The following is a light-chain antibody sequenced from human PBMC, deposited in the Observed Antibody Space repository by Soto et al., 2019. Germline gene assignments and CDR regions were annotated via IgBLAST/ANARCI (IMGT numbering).Light chain of an antibody. CDR1: QGIRND. CDR3: LQDYKYPRP. V-gene: IGKV1-6*01. CDR2: AAS. J-gene: IGKJ1*01. Sequence: AIQMTQSPSSLSASVGDRVTITCRASQGIRNDLNWYQQKPGKAPKLLIYAASSLQSGVPSKFSGSGSGTDFTLSSSSLQPEACATYYSLQDYKYPRPFRPGTKVEIK.